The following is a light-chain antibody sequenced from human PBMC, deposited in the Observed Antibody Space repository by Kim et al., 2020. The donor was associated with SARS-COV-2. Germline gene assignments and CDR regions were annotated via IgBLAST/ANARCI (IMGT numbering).Light chain of an antibody. CDR2: DAS. CDR3: HQRTNWPLT. CDR1: QSVSSY. Sequence: PGERATLSCRASQSVSSYLAWYQQKPGQAPRLLIYDASNRATGIPARFSGSGSGTDFTPTISSLEPEDFAVYYCHQRTNWPLTFGGGTKVDI. J-gene: IGKJ4*01. V-gene: IGKV3-11*01.